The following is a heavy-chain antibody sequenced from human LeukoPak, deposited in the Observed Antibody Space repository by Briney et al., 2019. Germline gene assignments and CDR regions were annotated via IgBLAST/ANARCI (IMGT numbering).Heavy chain of an antibody. CDR2: IYYSGST. D-gene: IGHD6-13*01. CDR3: ARASGGSWYVETYFDY. V-gene: IGHV4-61*01. CDR1: GGSISSGSYY. J-gene: IGHJ4*02. Sequence: SETLSLTCTVSGGSISSGSYYWSWIRQPPGKGLEWIGYIYYSGSTNYNPSLKSRVTISVDTSKNQFSLKLSSVTAADTAVYYCARASGGSWYVETYFDYWGQGTLVTVSS.